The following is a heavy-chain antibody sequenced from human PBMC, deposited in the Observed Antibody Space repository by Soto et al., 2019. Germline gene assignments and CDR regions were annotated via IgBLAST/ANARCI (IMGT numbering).Heavy chain of an antibody. J-gene: IGHJ6*03. D-gene: IGHD5-12*01. CDR2: IIPILGIA. Sequence: QVQLVQSGAEVKKPGSSVKVSCKASGGTFSSYTISWVRQAPGQGLEWMGRIIPILGIANYAQKFQGRATMTADKSRSRAYMEQRSRRSEDTAVNYCASVATAGICYYYYDMDVWGKGTAVTVSS. V-gene: IGHV1-69*02. CDR1: GGTFSSYT. CDR3: ASVATAGICYYYYDMDV.